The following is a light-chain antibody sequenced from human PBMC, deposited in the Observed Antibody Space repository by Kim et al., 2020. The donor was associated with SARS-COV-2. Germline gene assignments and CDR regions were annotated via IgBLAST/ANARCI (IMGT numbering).Light chain of an antibody. Sequence: SYELTQPPSASVSPGQTASITCSGDKLGDKYACWYQQKPGQSPVLVIYQDSKRPSGIPERFSGSNSGNTATLTISGTQAMDESDYYCQAWDSSTVVFGTGTKVTVL. CDR3: QAWDSSTVV. CDR1: KLGDKY. V-gene: IGLV3-1*01. J-gene: IGLJ1*01. CDR2: QDS.